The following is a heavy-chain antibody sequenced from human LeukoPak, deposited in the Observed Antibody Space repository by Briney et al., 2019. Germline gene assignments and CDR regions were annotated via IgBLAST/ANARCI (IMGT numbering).Heavy chain of an antibody. CDR2: MNPNSGNT. J-gene: IGHJ5*02. V-gene: IGHV1-8*01. CDR1: GYTFTSYD. CDR3: ARKYYYGSGSYYNTGAWFDP. Sequence: GASVKVSCKASGYTFTSYDINWVRQATGQGLEWMGWMNPNSGNTGYAQKFQGRVTMTRNTSISTAYMELSSLRSEDTAVYYCARKYYYGSGSYYNTGAWFDPWGQGTLVTVSS. D-gene: IGHD3-10*01.